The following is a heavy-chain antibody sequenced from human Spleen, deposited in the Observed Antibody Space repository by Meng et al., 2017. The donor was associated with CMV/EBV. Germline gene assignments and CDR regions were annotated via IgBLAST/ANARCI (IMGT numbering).Heavy chain of an antibody. D-gene: IGHD2-2*01. CDR1: GDSVSSANYY. V-gene: IGHV4-61*01. J-gene: IGHJ6*02. CDR2: IYYSGRT. CDR3: ARDRGGYCNTTSCYLLGFLSGMDV. Sequence: SETLSLTCSVSGDSVSSANYYWGWIRQPPGKGLEWIAYIYYSGRTDYNASLKSRVTISEDTSKNQFSLKLSSVTAADTAVYYCARDRGGYCNTTSCYLLGFLSGMDVWGQGTTVTVSS.